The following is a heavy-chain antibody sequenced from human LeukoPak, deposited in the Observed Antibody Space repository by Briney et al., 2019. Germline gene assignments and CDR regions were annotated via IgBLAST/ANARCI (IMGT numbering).Heavy chain of an antibody. D-gene: IGHD2-15*01. J-gene: IGHJ6*03. V-gene: IGHV1-2*02. Sequence: GASVKVSCKASGYTFTGYYMHWVRQAPGQGLERMGWINPNSGGTNYAQKFQGRVTMTRDTSISTAYMELSRLRSDDTAVYYCARDPVVAAKSYYYYYMDVWGKGTTVTISS. CDR2: INPNSGGT. CDR3: ARDPVVAAKSYYYYYMDV. CDR1: GYTFTGYY.